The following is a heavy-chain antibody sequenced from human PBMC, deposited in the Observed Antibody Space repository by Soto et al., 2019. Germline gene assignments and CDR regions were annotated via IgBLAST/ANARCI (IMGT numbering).Heavy chain of an antibody. CDR2: IYYSGST. V-gene: IGHV4-31*03. Sequence: SETLSLTCTVSGGSISSGGYYWSWIRQHPGKGLEWIGYIYYSGSTYYNPSLKSRVTISVDTSKNQFSLKLSSVTAADTAVYYCARAYYYDSSGYYYDSGWFDHWGQGTLVTVSS. CDR1: GGSISSGGYY. J-gene: IGHJ5*02. CDR3: ARAYYYDSSGYYYDSGWFDH. D-gene: IGHD3-22*01.